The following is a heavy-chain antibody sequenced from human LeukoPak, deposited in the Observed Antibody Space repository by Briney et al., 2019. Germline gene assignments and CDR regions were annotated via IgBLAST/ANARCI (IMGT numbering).Heavy chain of an antibody. CDR3: ARTPAYGDSSGYYYDY. Sequence: PSETLSLTCSVSGASISSFYWNWIRQPPGKGLEWIGNIYTSGSTNYNPSLKSRVTISVDTSKNQFSLKLSSVTAADTAVYYCARTPAYGDSSGYYYDYWGQGTLVTVSS. J-gene: IGHJ4*02. D-gene: IGHD3-22*01. V-gene: IGHV4-4*08. CDR1: GASISSFY. CDR2: IYTSGST.